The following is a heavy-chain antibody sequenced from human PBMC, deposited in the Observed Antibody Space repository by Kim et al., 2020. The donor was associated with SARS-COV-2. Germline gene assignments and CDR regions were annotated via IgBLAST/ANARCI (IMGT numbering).Heavy chain of an antibody. CDR1: GGSFSGYY. Sequence: SETLSLTCAVYGGSFSGYYWSWIRQPPGKGLEWIGEINHSGSTNYNPSLKSRVTISVDTSKNQFSLKLSSVTAADTAVYYCARGMGATNSTIDYWGQGTLVTVSS. CDR3: ARGMGATNSTIDY. CDR2: INHSGST. V-gene: IGHV4-34*01. D-gene: IGHD1-26*01. J-gene: IGHJ4*02.